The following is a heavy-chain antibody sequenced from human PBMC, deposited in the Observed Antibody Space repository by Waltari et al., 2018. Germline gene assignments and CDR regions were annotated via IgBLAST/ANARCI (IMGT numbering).Heavy chain of an antibody. CDR1: GGTFSSSA. CDR3: ACSSRDYIWGSYRSLPLFDY. Sequence: QVQLVQSGAEVKKPGSSVKVSCKASGGTFSSSAISWVRQAPGQGLEWMGGIIPIFGTANYAQKFQGRVTITTDESTSTAYMELSSLRSEDTAVYYCACSSRDYIWGSYRSLPLFDYWGQGTLVTVSS. J-gene: IGHJ4*02. D-gene: IGHD3-16*02. CDR2: IIPIFGTA. V-gene: IGHV1-69*05.